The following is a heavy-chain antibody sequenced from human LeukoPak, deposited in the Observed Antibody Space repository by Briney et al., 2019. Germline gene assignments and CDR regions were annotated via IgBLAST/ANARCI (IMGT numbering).Heavy chain of an antibody. CDR2: IYTSGST. J-gene: IGHJ6*03. Sequence: SETLSLTCTVSGGSFTIYYWSWIRQPAGKGLEWIGRIYTSGSTNYNPSLKSRVTMSVDTSKNQFSLKLSSVTAADTAVYYCARDDLEGWVAGRRVGAGHYMDVWGKGTTVTISS. V-gene: IGHV4-4*07. D-gene: IGHD6-19*01. CDR3: ARDDLEGWVAGRRVGAGHYMDV. CDR1: GGSFTIYY.